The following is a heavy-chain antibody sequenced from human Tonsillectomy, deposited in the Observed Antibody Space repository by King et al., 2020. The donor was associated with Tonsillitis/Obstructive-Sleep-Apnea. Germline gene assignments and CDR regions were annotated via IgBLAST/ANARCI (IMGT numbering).Heavy chain of an antibody. CDR2: ISYDGSNK. D-gene: IGHD3-10*01. CDR3: AKPFNYYGSGSYDY. V-gene: IGHV3-30*18. CDR1: GFTFSSYG. Sequence: QLVQSGGGVVQPGRSLRLSCAASGFTFSSYGMHWVRQAPGKGLEWVAVISYDGSNKYYADSVKGRFTISRDNSKNTLYLQMNSLIAEDTAVYYCAKPFNYYGSGSYDYWGQGTLVTVSS. J-gene: IGHJ4*02.